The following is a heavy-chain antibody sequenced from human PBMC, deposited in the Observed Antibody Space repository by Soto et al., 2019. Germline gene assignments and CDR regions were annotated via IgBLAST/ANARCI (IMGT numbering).Heavy chain of an antibody. CDR3: ASHLHRITISPG. V-gene: IGHV4-39*01. J-gene: IGHJ4*02. Sequence: QLQLQESGPGLVKPSETLSLTCTVSGGSISSSSYYWGWIRQPPGKGLEWIGSIYYSGSTYYNPSLKSRVTLSVDTSKNQFSLKLSAVTAADTAVYDCASHLHRITISPGWGQGTLVTVSS. CDR2: IYYSGST. D-gene: IGHD3-3*01. CDR1: GGSISSSSYY.